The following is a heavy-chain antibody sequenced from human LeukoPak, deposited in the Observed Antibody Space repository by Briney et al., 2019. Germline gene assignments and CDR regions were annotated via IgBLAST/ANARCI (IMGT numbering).Heavy chain of an antibody. D-gene: IGHD5-24*01. Sequence: GGSLRLSCTASGFTLSSYAMSWVRQAPGKGLEWVSGISGSGDNTYYADSVKGRFTISRDNSKNTLYVQVNSLGTEDTAAYYCAKDTKRWLQFGGYYFDYWGQGTLVTVSS. CDR2: ISGSGDNT. J-gene: IGHJ4*02. CDR3: AKDTKRWLQFGGYYFDY. V-gene: IGHV3-23*01. CDR1: GFTLSSYA.